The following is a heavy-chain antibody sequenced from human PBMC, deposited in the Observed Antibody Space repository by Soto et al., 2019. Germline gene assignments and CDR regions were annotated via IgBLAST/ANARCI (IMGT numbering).Heavy chain of an antibody. CDR1: GGTFSSYA. CDR2: IIPIFGTA. J-gene: IGHJ5*02. CDR3: ARDRRYYYGSGSSNWFDP. Sequence: SVKVSCKASGGTFSSYAISWVRQAPGQGLEWMGGIIPIFGTANYAQKFQGRVTITADKSTSTAYMELSSLRSEDTAVYYCARDRRYYYGSGSSNWFDPWGQGTLVTVSS. D-gene: IGHD3-10*01. V-gene: IGHV1-69*06.